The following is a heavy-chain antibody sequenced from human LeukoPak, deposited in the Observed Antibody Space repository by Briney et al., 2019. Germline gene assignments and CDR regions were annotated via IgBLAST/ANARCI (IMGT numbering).Heavy chain of an antibody. Sequence: SVRVSCKASGGTFSSYAVSWVRQAPGQGLEWMGGIIPIFGTANYAQKFQGRVTITADKSTSTAYMELSSLRSEDTAVYYCARVNDYGSGSYFSWGQGTLVTVSS. J-gene: IGHJ5*02. D-gene: IGHD3-10*01. CDR3: ARVNDYGSGSYFS. CDR1: GGTFSSYA. V-gene: IGHV1-69*06. CDR2: IIPIFGTA.